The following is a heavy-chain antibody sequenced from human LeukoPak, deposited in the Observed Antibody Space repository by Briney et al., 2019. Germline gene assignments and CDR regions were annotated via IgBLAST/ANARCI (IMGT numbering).Heavy chain of an antibody. CDR2: ISGDGGST. Sequence: GGSLRLSRAASGFTFDDYAMHWVRQAPGKGLEWVSLISGDGGSTYYADSVKGRFTISRDNSKNSLYLQMNSLRTEVTALYYCASLRLGELSPWEVWGQGTLVTVSS. CDR3: ASLRLGELSPWEV. CDR1: GFTFDDYA. J-gene: IGHJ4*02. D-gene: IGHD3-16*02. V-gene: IGHV3-43*02.